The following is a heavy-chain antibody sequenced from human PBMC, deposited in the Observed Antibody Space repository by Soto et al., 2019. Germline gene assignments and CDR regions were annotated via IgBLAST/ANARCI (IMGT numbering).Heavy chain of an antibody. D-gene: IGHD6-13*01. J-gene: IGHJ4*02. Sequence: QVQLVQSGAEVKKPGASVKVSCKASGYTFTSYAINWVRQATGQGLEWMGWRNPNTGNTGYAQKFQGRVTMTRNNSRSTAYMELSILRSEDKDVYYCVRAIAGKFPNWGKGTLVTVSP. CDR1: GYTFTSYA. V-gene: IGHV1-8*01. CDR2: RNPNTGNT. CDR3: VRAIAGKFPN.